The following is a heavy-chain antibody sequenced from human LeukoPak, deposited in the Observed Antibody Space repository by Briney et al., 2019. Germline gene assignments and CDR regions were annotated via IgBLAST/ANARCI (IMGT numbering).Heavy chain of an antibody. CDR3: ASVGGVDP. Sequence: PSETLSLTCTVSGGSISSYYWSWIRQPPGKGLEWIGYIYYSGSTNYNPSLKSRVTISVDTSKNQFSLKLSSVTAADTAVYYCASVGGVDPWGQGTLVTVSS. CDR2: IYYSGST. CDR1: GGSISSYY. D-gene: IGHD3-16*01. J-gene: IGHJ5*02. V-gene: IGHV4-59*08.